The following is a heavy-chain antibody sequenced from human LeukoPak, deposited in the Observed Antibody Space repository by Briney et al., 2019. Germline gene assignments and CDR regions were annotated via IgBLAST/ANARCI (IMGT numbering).Heavy chain of an antibody. Sequence: ASVKVSCKASVGTFSSYAISWVRQAPGQGLEWMGGIIPIFGTANYAQKFQGRVTITADESTSTAYMELSSLRSEDTAVYYCACTRMVRGVIITNYYYGMDVWGKGTTVTVSS. J-gene: IGHJ6*04. D-gene: IGHD3-10*01. V-gene: IGHV1-69*01. CDR2: IIPIFGTA. CDR1: VGTFSSYA. CDR3: ACTRMVRGVIITNYYYGMDV.